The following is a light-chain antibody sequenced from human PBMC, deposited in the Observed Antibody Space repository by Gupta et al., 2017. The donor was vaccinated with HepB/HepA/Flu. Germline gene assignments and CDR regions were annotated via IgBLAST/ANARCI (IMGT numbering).Light chain of an antibody. CDR3: QQYGSSRGLT. J-gene: IGKJ4*01. CDR2: GAS. V-gene: IGKV3-20*01. Sequence: DIVLTQSPATLSLSPGERATLSCRASESVSGSYLAWYQQRPDQAPRLLIYGASSRATGIPDRFSGSGSGTDFTLTISGLEPEDFAVYYCQQYGSSRGLTFGGGTKVDIK. CDR1: ESVSGSY.